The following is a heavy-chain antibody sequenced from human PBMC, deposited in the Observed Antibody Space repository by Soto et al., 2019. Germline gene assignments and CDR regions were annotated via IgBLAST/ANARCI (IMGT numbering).Heavy chain of an antibody. D-gene: IGHD6-19*01. Sequence: GGSLRLSCAASGFTFDDYAMHWVRQAPGKGLEWVSGISWNSGSIGYADSVKGRFTISRDNAKNSLYLQMNSLRAEDTALYYCAKDGGIAVAGTPFDYWGQGTLVTVSS. J-gene: IGHJ4*02. CDR1: GFTFDDYA. CDR3: AKDGGIAVAGTPFDY. V-gene: IGHV3-9*01. CDR2: ISWNSGSI.